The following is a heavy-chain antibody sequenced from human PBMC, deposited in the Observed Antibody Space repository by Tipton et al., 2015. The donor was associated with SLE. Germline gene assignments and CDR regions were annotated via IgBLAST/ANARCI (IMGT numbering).Heavy chain of an antibody. V-gene: IGHV3-23*01. CDR2: VSGSGDST. J-gene: IGHJ4*02. D-gene: IGHD2-21*01. Sequence: SLRLSCVASGFTFGTYAMSWVRQAPGKGLEWVSAVSGSGDSTFYTDSVKGRFTISRDNSKNTLYLQMSSLRVGDTAIYYCAKEGDAAVVVNAIFEYFDSWGQGTLVTVSS. CDR3: AKEGDAAVVVNAIFEYFDS. CDR1: GFTFGTYA.